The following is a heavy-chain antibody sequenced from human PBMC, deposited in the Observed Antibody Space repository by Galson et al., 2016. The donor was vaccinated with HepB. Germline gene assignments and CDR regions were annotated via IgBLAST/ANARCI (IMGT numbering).Heavy chain of an antibody. J-gene: IGHJ4*02. D-gene: IGHD1-26*01. CDR2: INPTGDTT. Sequence: GKGLEWVSVINPTGDTTYYADSVKGRFTISRDNFKDMLYLQMNNLRADDTAVYYCARAAQWESDFWGQGTLVIVSS. CDR3: ARAAQWESDF. V-gene: IGHV3-23*01.